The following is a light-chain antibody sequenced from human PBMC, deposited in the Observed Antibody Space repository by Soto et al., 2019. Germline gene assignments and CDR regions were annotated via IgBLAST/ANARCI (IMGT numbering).Light chain of an antibody. V-gene: IGLV1-40*01. CDR2: GNS. Sequence: QPVLTQPPSVSGAPGQRVTISCTGSSSNIGAGYDVHWYQQLPGTAPKLLIYGNSNRPSGVPDRFSGSKSGTSASLAITGLQAEDEADYYCQSYDSSLHGNWVFGGGTMLTVL. CDR1: SSNIGAGYD. CDR3: QSYDSSLHGNWV. J-gene: IGLJ3*02.